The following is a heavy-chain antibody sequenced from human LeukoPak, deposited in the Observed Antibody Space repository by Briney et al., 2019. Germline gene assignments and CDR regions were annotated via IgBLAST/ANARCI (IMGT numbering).Heavy chain of an antibody. CDR2: IKQDGSEK. Sequence: PGGSLRLSCAASGFTFSSYGMSWVRQAPGKGLEWVANIKQDGSEKYYVDSVKGRFTISRDNAKNSLYLQMNSLRAEDTAVYYCARVDSRGEYYQHGGQGTLVTVSS. CDR1: GFTFSSYG. V-gene: IGHV3-7*01. D-gene: IGHD3-22*01. J-gene: IGHJ1*01. CDR3: ARVDSRGEYYQH.